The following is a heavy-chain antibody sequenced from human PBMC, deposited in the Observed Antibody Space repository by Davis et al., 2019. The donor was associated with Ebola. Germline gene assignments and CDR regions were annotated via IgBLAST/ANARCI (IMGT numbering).Heavy chain of an antibody. D-gene: IGHD6-6*01. CDR1: GGSISSYY. V-gene: IGHV4-59*12. CDR2: IYHSGST. J-gene: IGHJ5*02. Sequence: MPSETLSLTCTVSGGSISSYYWSWIRQPPGKGLEWIGYIYHSGSTNYNPSLKSRVTISVDKSKNQFSLKLSSVTAADTAVYYCARAARTTVGWFDPWGQGTLVTVSS. CDR3: ARAARTTVGWFDP.